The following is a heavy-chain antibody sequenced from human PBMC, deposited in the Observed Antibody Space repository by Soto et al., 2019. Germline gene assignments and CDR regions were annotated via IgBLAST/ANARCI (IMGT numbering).Heavy chain of an antibody. D-gene: IGHD2-15*01. CDR1: GGSISSSSYF. CDR3: ARHRSDFWFDP. V-gene: IGHV4-39*01. CDR2: IYYSGST. J-gene: IGHJ5*02. Sequence: QLQLQESGPGLVKPSETLSLTCTVSGGSISSSSYFWGWIRQPPGKGLEWIGSIYYSGSTYYNPSLKSRVTVSVDTSKNQFSLKLTSVTAADPAVYYCARHRSDFWFDPWGQGTLVTVSS.